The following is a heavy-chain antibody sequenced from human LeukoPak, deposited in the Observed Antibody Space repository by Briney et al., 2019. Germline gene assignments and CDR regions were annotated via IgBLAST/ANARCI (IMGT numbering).Heavy chain of an antibody. CDR2: IYPGDSDT. V-gene: IGHV5-51*01. J-gene: IGHJ4*02. CDR3: ARQNSGYVN. D-gene: IGHD5-12*01. Sequence: GESLKISCKASGYIFTSFWIGWVRQMPGRGLEWMGIIYPGDSDTRFSPSFQGQVTISADKSISTAYLQWNSLKASDTAMYYCARQNSGYVNWGQGTLVTVSS. CDR1: GYIFTSFW.